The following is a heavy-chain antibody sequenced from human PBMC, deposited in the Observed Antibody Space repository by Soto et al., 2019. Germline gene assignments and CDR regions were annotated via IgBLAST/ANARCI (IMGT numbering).Heavy chain of an antibody. D-gene: IGHD6-13*01. J-gene: IGHJ5*02. CDR2: ISYDGSNK. V-gene: IGHV3-30*18. CDR1: GFTFSSYG. CDR3: AKEGYNRGYSSSPSDP. Sequence: GGSLRLSCAASGFTFSSYGMHWVRQAPGKGLEWVAVISYDGSNKYYADSVKGRFTISRDNSKNTLYLQMNSLRAEDTAVYYCAKEGYNRGYSSSPSDPWGQGTLVTVSS.